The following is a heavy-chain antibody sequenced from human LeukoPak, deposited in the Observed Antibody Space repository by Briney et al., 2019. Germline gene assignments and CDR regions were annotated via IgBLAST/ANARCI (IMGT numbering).Heavy chain of an antibody. CDR1: GFTFSSYS. V-gene: IGHV3-21*01. Sequence: PGGSLRLSCAASGFTFSSYSMNWVRQAPGKGLEWVSSISSSSSYIYYADSVKGRFTISRDNAKNSLYLQMNSLRAEDTAVYYCAREMRDSSGYPPLDYWGQGTLVTVSS. CDR2: ISSSSSYI. J-gene: IGHJ4*02. D-gene: IGHD3-22*01. CDR3: AREMRDSSGYPPLDY.